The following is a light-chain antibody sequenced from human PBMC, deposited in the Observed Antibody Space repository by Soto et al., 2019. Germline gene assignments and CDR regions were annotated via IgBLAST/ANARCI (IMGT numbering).Light chain of an antibody. CDR1: QSVSGSS. V-gene: IGKV3-20*01. CDR3: QQYGSSPWT. CDR2: GAS. Sequence: EIVLTQSPGTLSLSPGERATLSCRASQSVSGSSLAWYQQKPGQAPRLLIYGASSRATGIPDRFSGSGSGTDFTLTITRLEPEDFATYYCQQYGSSPWTFGQGTRVAIK. J-gene: IGKJ1*01.